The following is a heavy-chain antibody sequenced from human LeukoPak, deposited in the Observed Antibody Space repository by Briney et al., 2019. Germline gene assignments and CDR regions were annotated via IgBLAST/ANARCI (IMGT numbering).Heavy chain of an antibody. CDR3: AKDGSGGDYYFYFYIDV. CDR1: GFTFSNSA. D-gene: IGHD3-10*01. V-gene: IGHV3-23*01. CDR2: ISASGHYT. J-gene: IGHJ6*03. Sequence: GGSLRLSCEASGFTFSNSAMSWVRQAPGKGLEWVSGISASGHYTYNADSAKGRFTISRDNSKNTLYLQMNSLRAEDTALYYCAKDGSGGDYYFYFYIDVWGKGTRVTVPS.